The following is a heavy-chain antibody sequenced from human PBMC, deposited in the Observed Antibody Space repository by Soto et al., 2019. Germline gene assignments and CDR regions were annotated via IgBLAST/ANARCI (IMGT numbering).Heavy chain of an antibody. Sequence: EVQLVESGGDLVQPGRSLRLSCAASGFNFDDYAMFWVRQAPGKGLEWVSGVSYNSGSIGYADFVEGRFTISRDNAKSSLYLQMNSLRPEDTALYYCSQGGVGMYEPFDIWGQGTMVTVSS. CDR2: VSYNSGSI. J-gene: IGHJ3*02. CDR3: SQGGVGMYEPFDI. CDR1: GFNFDDYA. D-gene: IGHD2-8*01. V-gene: IGHV3-9*01.